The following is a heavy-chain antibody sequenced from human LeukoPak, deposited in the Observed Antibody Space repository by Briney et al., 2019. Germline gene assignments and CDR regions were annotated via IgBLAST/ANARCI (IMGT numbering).Heavy chain of an antibody. V-gene: IGHV3-21*01. J-gene: IGHJ4*02. CDR1: GFTFSSYS. Sequence: GGSLRLSCAASGFTFSSYSINSVCQAPGEGVGWVSSISSSIIYIYYADSVKGRFTISRDIAKNSLYLQMNSLRAEDTAVYYCARDRASPLNGNYFDYWGQGTLVTVSS. CDR2: ISSSIIYI. D-gene: IGHD2-8*01. CDR3: ARDRASPLNGNYFDY.